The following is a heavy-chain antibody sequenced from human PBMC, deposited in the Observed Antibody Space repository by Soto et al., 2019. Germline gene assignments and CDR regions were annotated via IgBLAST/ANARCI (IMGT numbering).Heavy chain of an antibody. CDR3: ARDSSAVVEGGPWFDP. CDR2: IIPIFGTA. V-gene: IGHV1-69*13. J-gene: IGHJ5*02. D-gene: IGHD6-19*01. CDR1: GGTFSSYA. Sequence: EASVKVSCKASGGTFSSYAISWVRQAPRQGLEWMGGIIPIFGTANYAQKFQGRVTITADESTSTAYMELSSLRSEDTAVYYCARDSSAVVEGGPWFDPWGQGTLVTVSS.